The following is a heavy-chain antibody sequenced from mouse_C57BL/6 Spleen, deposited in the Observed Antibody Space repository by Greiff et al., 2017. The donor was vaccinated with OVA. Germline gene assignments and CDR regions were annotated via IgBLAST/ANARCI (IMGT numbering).Heavy chain of an antibody. J-gene: IGHJ2*01. CDR3: VRQNTTVVADY. Sequence: EVKLMESGGGLVQPKGSLKLSCAASGFSFNTYAMNWVRQAPGKGLEWVARIRSKSNNYATYYADSVKDRFTISRDDSESMLYLQMNNLKTEDTAMYYCVRQNTTVVADYWGQGTTLTVSS. D-gene: IGHD1-1*01. V-gene: IGHV10-1*01. CDR2: IRSKSNNYAT. CDR1: GFSFNTYA.